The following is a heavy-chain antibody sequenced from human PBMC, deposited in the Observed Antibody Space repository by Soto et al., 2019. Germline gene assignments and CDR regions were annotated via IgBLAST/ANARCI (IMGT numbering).Heavy chain of an antibody. CDR1: GFTVSSNY. CDR3: ASAPLYGGSSV. V-gene: IGHV3-66*01. D-gene: IGHD2-15*01. Sequence: EVQLVESGGGLVQPGGSLRLSCAASGFTVSSNYMTWVRQAPGKGLEWVSVIYSGGATYYTDSVKGRFTISRDNSKNALYLQMNCVRAEDTAVYYCASAPLYGGSSVWGQGTVVTVSS. CDR2: IYSGGAT. J-gene: IGHJ4*02.